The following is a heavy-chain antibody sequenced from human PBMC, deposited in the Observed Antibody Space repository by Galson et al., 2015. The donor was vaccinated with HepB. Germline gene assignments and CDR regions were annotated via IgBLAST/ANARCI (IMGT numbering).Heavy chain of an antibody. D-gene: IGHD3-10*01. J-gene: IGHJ4*02. CDR2: ISGSGGST. CDR3: LPVISRRLDFDY. CDR1: GFTFSSYA. Sequence: SLRLSCAASGFTFSSYAMSWVRQAPGKGLEWVSAISGSGGSTYYADSVKGRFTISRDNSKNTLYLQMNSLRAEDTAVYYCLPVISRRLDFDYWGQGTLVTVSS. V-gene: IGHV3-23*01.